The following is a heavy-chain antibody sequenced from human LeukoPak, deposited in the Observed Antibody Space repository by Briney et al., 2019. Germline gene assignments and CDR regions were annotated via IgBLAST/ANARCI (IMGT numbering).Heavy chain of an antibody. D-gene: IGHD2-2*01. J-gene: IGHJ4*02. V-gene: IGHV1-18*01. CDR2: ISAYNGNT. CDR1: GYTFTSYG. Sequence: VNASCKASGYTFTSYGISCVRHAPRQGLEWMGWISAYNGNTKYAQKLQGRVNMTTDTSTSTAYMELRSLRSDDTAVFYCARDMGVPAASYFFDYWGQGALVTVSS. CDR3: ARDMGVPAASYFFDY.